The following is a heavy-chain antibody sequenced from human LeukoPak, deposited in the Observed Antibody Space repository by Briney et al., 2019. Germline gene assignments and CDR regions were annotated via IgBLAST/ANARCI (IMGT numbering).Heavy chain of an antibody. CDR3: ARVRVDTPLVNYYYGMDV. CDR1: GFSFSTYW. J-gene: IGHJ6*02. Sequence: GGSLRLSCAASGFSFSTYWMSWVRQAPGKGLEWVANIKEDGREKYYVDSVKGRFTISRDNAENSLYLQMNSLRAENTAVYYCARVRVDTPLVNYYYGMDVWGQGTTVT. CDR2: IKEDGREK. D-gene: IGHD5-18*01. V-gene: IGHV3-7*02.